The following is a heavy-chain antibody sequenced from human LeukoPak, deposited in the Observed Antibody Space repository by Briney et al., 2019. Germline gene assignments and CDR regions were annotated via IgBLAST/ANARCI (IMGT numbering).Heavy chain of an antibody. CDR3: ARDGMEMATTFDY. Sequence: GGSLRLSCAASGFTFSSYWMTWVRQAPGKGLEWVGNIKGDGSEKYYVDSVKGRFTISRDNAKKSLFLQMNSLRAEDTAVYYCARDGMEMATTFDYWGQGSLVTVSS. CDR1: GFTFSSYW. CDR2: IKGDGSEK. D-gene: IGHD5-24*01. V-gene: IGHV3-7*01. J-gene: IGHJ4*02.